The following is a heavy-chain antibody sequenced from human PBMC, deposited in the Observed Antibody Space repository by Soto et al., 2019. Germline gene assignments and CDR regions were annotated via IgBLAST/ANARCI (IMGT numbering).Heavy chain of an antibody. V-gene: IGHV3-15*01. CDR1: GFTFSNAW. J-gene: IGHJ4*02. Sequence: GGSLRLSCAAPGFTFSNAWMSWVRQAPGKGLEWIGRIKSKGDGGPTDYAAPVKGRFSISRDDSKNTLYLQMNSLKTEDTAVYYCTTLTDWYAGWGQGTLVTVSS. CDR2: IKSKGDGGPT. CDR3: TTLTDWYAG. D-gene: IGHD3-9*01.